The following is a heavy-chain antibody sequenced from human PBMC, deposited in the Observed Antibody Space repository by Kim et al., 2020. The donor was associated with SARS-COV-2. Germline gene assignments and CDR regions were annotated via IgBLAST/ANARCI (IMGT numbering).Heavy chain of an antibody. CDR3: AREAGTTGGYMDV. J-gene: IGHJ6*03. D-gene: IGHD1-1*01. Sequence: YVDSEKGRFTISRDNAKNSLYLQMNSLRAEDTAVYYCAREAGTTGGYMDVWGKGTTVTVSS. V-gene: IGHV3-7*01.